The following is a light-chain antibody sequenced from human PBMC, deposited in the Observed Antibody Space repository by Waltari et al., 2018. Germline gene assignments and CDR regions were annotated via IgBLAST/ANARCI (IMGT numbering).Light chain of an antibody. V-gene: IGLV2-23*02. CDR1: SSDVGAYNY. J-gene: IGLJ3*02. CDR3: CSYAGTSTCVV. CDR2: DVT. Sequence: QSALTQPASVSGSPGQSITISCTGSSSDVGAYNYVSWYQQHPGKAPKLMIYDVTNRPSGVSNRFSGSKSGNTASLTISGLQADDEADYYCCSYAGTSTCVVFGGGTKLTVL.